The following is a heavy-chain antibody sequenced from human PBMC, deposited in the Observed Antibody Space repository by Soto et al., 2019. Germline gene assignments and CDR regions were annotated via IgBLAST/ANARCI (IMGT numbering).Heavy chain of an antibody. CDR1: GGSFIGYY. V-gene: IGHV4-34*01. CDR3: ARGAIPANYGMDV. Sequence: KTSETLSLTRAVYGGSFIGYYWSWIRQPPGKGLEWIGEINHSGSTNYNPSLKSRVTISVDTSKNQFSLKLSSVTAADTAVYYCARGAIPANYGMDVWGQGTTVTVSS. J-gene: IGHJ6*02. CDR2: INHSGST. D-gene: IGHD2-21*01.